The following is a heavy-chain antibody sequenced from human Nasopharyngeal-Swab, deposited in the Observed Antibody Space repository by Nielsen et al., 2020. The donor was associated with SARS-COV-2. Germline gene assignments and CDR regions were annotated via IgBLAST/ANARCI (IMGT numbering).Heavy chain of an antibody. CDR1: GYTFINYG. V-gene: IGHV1-18*01. J-gene: IGHJ4*02. CDR3: ARGDTGSYSAY. CDR2: ILAYNGYT. Sequence: ASVKVSCKTAGYTFINYGISWVRQSPGQGLEWMGWILAYNGYTNYAQKFQGRVTMTTDTSTSTAYMELRSLRSDDTAVYYCARGDTGSYSAYWGQGTLVTVSS. D-gene: IGHD1-26*01.